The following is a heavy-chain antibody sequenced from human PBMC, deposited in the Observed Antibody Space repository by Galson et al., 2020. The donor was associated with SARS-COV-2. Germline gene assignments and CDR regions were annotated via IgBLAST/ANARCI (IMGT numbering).Heavy chain of an antibody. J-gene: IGHJ6*02. CDR3: ARDPRYYYGSENYYGMDV. Sequence: SLTCTVSGGSISSGGYYWSWIRQHPGKGLEWIGYIYYSGSTYYNPSLKSRVTISVDTSKNQFSLKLSSVTAADTAVYYCARDPRYYYGSENYYGMDVWGQGTTVTVSS. D-gene: IGHD3-10*01. V-gene: IGHV4-31*03. CDR1: GGSISSGGYY. CDR2: IYYSGST.